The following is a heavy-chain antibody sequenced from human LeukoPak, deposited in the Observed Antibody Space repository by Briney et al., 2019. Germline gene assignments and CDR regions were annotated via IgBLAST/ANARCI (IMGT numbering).Heavy chain of an antibody. CDR3: ARGPLRGSSWYVMDANSFYGY. Sequence: SETLPLTCAVYGGSFSGYYWSWIRQPPGKGLEWIGEINHSGSTNYNPSLKSRVTISVDTSKNQFSLKLSSVTAADTAVYYCARGPLRGSSWYVMDANSFYGYWGQGTLVTVSS. CDR2: INHSGST. J-gene: IGHJ4*02. V-gene: IGHV4-34*01. D-gene: IGHD6-13*01. CDR1: GGSFSGYY.